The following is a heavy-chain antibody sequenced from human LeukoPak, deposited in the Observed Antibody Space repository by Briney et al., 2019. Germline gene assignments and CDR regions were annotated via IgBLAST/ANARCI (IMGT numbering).Heavy chain of an antibody. V-gene: IGHV1-46*01. CDR1: GYTFTSYY. J-gene: IGHJ4*02. D-gene: IGHD1-7*01. Sequence: ASVKVSCKASGYTFTSYYMHWVRQAPGQGLEWMGIINPSGGSTNYAQKFQGRVTITADESTSTAYLELRSLRSEDTAVYYCARDLELGGEWGQGTLVTVSS. CDR2: INPSGGST. CDR3: ARDLELGGE.